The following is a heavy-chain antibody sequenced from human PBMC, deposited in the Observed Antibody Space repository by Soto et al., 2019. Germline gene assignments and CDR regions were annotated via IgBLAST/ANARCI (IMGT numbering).Heavy chain of an antibody. Sequence: SETLSLTCTVDGSSISSYYWSCIRKPPGKGLEWIGYIYHSGSTNYNPSLKSRVTISVETSKNQFSLKLRSVTAADTAVYYCARHLGYDSSVYYRNWFDPWGQGTLVT. J-gene: IGHJ5*02. V-gene: IGHV4-59*08. CDR3: ARHLGYDSSVYYRNWFDP. CDR1: GSSISSYY. D-gene: IGHD3-22*01. CDR2: IYHSGST.